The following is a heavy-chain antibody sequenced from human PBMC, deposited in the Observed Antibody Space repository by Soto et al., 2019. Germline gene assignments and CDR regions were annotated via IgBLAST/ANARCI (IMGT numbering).Heavy chain of an antibody. CDR1: GYTFTGYY. D-gene: IGHD3-3*01. J-gene: IGHJ6*02. V-gene: IGHV1-2*04. CDR2: INPNSGGT. CDR3: ARGKGIFGVSFTPYGMDV. Sequence: ASVKVSCKASGYTFTGYYMHWVRQAPGQGLEWMGWINPNSGGTNYAQKFQGWVTMTRDRSISTAYMELSRLRSDDAAVYYCARGKGIFGVSFTPYGMDVWGQGTTVTVSS.